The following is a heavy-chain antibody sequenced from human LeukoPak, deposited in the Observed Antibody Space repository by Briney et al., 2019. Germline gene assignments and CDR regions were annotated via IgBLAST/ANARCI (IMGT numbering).Heavy chain of an antibody. CDR3: TRDQTPYY. Sequence: SLRLSCEASGFTFSNYEMTWVRQAPGKGLEWVGFIRSKVYGGTPEYAASVKGRFTISRDDSKGVAYLQMNSLKTEDTAVYYCTRDQTPYYWGQGTLVTVSS. CDR2: IRSKVYGGTP. J-gene: IGHJ4*02. CDR1: GFTFSNYE. V-gene: IGHV3-49*04.